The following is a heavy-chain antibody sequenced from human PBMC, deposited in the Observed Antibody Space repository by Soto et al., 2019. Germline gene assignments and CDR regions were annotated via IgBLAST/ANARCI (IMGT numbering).Heavy chain of an antibody. V-gene: IGHV4-39*01. Sequence: SETLSLTCTVSGGSISSSSYYWGWIRQPPGKGLEWIGSIYYSGSTYYNPSLKSRVTISVDTSKNQFSLKLSSVTAADTAVYYCARFTAKWELLNVSDYWGQGTLVTVSS. CDR1: GGSISSSSYY. D-gene: IGHD1-26*01. J-gene: IGHJ4*02. CDR2: IYYSGST. CDR3: ARFTAKWELLNVSDY.